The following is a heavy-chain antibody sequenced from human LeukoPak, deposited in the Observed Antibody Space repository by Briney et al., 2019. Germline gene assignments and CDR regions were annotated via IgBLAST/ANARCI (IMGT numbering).Heavy chain of an antibody. CDR1: GFTYSSYS. J-gene: IGHJ4*02. Sequence: SGGSLRLSCAASGFTYSSYSMNWVRRARGKGPEWVSSISSSSSYIYYADSVKGRFTISRDNAKNSLYLQMNSLRAEDTAVYYCARSDGDLYFDYWGQGTLVTVSS. D-gene: IGHD4-17*01. CDR3: ARSDGDLYFDY. V-gene: IGHV3-21*01. CDR2: ISSSSSYI.